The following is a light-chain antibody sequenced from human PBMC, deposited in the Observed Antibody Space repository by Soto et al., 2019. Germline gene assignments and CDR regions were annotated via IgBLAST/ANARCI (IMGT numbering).Light chain of an antibody. CDR3: QQYNNWPVT. CDR2: GAS. CDR1: QSVSSN. J-gene: IGKJ4*01. Sequence: EIVMTQSPATLSVSPGERATLSCRASQSVSSNLAWYQQKPGQAPRLLIYGASTRANGIPARFSGSVSGSEFTLSISSLQSEDFAVYYCQQYNNWPVTFGGGTKV. V-gene: IGKV3-15*01.